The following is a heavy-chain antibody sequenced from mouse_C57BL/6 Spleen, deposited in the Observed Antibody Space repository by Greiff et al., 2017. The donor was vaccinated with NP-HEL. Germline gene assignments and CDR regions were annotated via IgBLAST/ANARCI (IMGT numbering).Heavy chain of an antibody. J-gene: IGHJ2*01. CDR3: TRHYYGSSLNYFDY. D-gene: IGHD1-1*01. CDR2: IDPENGDT. CDR1: GFNITDDY. Sequence: VQLQQSGAELVRPGASVKLSCTASGFNITDDYMHWVKQRPEQGLEWIGWIDPENGDTEYASKFQGKATITADTSSNTAYLQLSSLTSEDTAVYYCTRHYYGSSLNYFDYWGQGTTLTVSS. V-gene: IGHV14-4*01.